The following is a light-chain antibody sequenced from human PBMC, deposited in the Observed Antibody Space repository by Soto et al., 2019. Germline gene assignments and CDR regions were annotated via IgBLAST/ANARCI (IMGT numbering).Light chain of an antibody. J-gene: IGKJ3*01. CDR1: QDISTY. CDR2: DAS. Sequence: DIQMTQSPSSLSASVGDRVTITCQASQDISTYLNWYQQKPGKAPKLLIYDASNLETGVPSRFSGSGSGSDFTFTISSLQPEDIATYYCQQYDYLPPRFTFGPGTKVDIK. V-gene: IGKV1-33*01. CDR3: QQYDYLPPRFT.